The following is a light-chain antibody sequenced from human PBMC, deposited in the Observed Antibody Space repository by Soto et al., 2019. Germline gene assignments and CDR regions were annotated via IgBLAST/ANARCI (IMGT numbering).Light chain of an antibody. CDR1: QSVSSSY. V-gene: IGKV3-20*01. Sequence: EIVLTQSPGTLSLSPGERATPSCRASQSVSSSYLAWYQQKPGQAPRLLIYGASSRATGIPDRFSGSGSGTDFTLTISRPEPEDFAVYYCQQYGSSPRTFGQGTKV. CDR3: QQYGSSPRT. CDR2: GAS. J-gene: IGKJ1*01.